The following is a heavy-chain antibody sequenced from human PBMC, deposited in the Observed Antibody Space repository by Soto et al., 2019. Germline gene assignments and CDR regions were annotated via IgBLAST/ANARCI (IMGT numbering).Heavy chain of an antibody. J-gene: IGHJ6*02. Sequence: GGSLRLSCAASGFTFSSYGMHWVRQAPGKGLEWVAVISYDGSNKYYADSVKGRFTISRDNSKNTLYLQMNSLRAEDTAVYYCAKDHYSTDYYYYGMDVWGQGTTVTVSS. CDR3: AKDHYSTDYYYYGMDV. V-gene: IGHV3-30*18. D-gene: IGHD4-4*01. CDR2: ISYDGSNK. CDR1: GFTFSSYG.